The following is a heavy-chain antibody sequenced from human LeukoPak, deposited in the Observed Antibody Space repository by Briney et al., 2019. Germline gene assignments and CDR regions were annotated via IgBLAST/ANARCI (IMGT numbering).Heavy chain of an antibody. Sequence: PPGGSLRLSCEASGVTFNTYGMHWVRQAPGKGLEWVAFIWSDGSHQYYADSAKGRFTISRDSSKNTVYLQMNSLRVEDTAVYFCARDKWESPFDSWGQGTLVTVSS. V-gene: IGHV3-33*01. J-gene: IGHJ4*02. D-gene: IGHD1-26*01. CDR2: IWSDGSHQ. CDR1: GVTFNTYG. CDR3: ARDKWESPFDS.